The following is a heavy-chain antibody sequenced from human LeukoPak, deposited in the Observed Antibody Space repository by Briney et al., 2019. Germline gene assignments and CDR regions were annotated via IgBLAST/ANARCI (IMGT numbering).Heavy chain of an antibody. J-gene: IGHJ3*02. CDR1: GGSISSYY. D-gene: IGHD3-22*01. CDR3: ARVWYYYDSSGFDAFDI. Sequence: SETLSLTCTVSGGSISSYYWSWIRQPPGKGLEWIGYIYYSGSTNYNPSLKSRVTISVDTSKNQFSLKLSSVTAADTAVYYCARVWYYYDSSGFDAFDIWGQGTMVTVSS. CDR2: IYYSGST. V-gene: IGHV4-59*01.